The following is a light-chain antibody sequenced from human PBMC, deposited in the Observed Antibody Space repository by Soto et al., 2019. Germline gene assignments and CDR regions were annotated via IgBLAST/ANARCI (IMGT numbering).Light chain of an antibody. J-gene: IGKJ1*01. V-gene: IGKV3-20*01. CDR3: QQYGSSVGT. CDR2: GAS. Sequence: EVVLTQSPGTLSLSPGETATLSCRASQSVSNSYLAWYQQKVGQAPRLLIYGASSRATGIPDRFSGSGSGTDFTLTISRLEPEDFAVYFCQQYGSSVGTFGQGTKVE. CDR1: QSVSNSY.